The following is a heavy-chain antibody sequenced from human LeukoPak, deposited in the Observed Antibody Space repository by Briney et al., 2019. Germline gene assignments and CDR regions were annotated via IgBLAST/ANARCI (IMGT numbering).Heavy chain of an antibody. CDR1: GFSFSTSD. CDR3: ARVLPGSGSYDY. CDR2: IGTVGDT. Sequence: GGSLRLSCAASGFSFSTSDMHWVRQSTGKGLEWVSAIGTVGDTYYAASVRGRFTISREDDKSSLYLQMNNLGVGDTAVYYCARVLPGSGSYDYWGQGTLVSVSS. J-gene: IGHJ4*02. D-gene: IGHD3-10*01. V-gene: IGHV3-13*04.